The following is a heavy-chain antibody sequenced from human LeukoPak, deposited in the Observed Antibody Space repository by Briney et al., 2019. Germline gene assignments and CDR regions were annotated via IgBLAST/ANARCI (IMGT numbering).Heavy chain of an antibody. CDR2: ISAYNGNT. Sequence: GASVKVSCKASGYTFTSYGISWVRQAPGQGLEWMEWISAYNGNTNYEQKLQGRVTMTADTSTSTAYMELRSLRSDDTAVYYCARDTPGEGEDIVLMVYAISGLPFDYWGQGTLVTVSS. J-gene: IGHJ4*02. D-gene: IGHD2-8*01. CDR3: ARDTPGEGEDIVLMVYAISGLPFDY. V-gene: IGHV1-18*01. CDR1: GYTFTSYG.